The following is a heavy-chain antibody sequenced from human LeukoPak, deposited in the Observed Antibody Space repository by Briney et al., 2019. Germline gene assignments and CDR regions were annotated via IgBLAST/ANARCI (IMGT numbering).Heavy chain of an antibody. D-gene: IGHD3-16*01. CDR1: GGSISGYY. CDR2: LYTSGST. CDR3: ARDGPEYLYHPTLFDI. J-gene: IGHJ3*02. V-gene: IGHV4-4*07. Sequence: SETLSLTCTVSGGSISGYYWSWIRQPAGKGQERVGHLYTSGSTSYNPSLKSRVTMSVDTSKNQFHLKLSSVTAADTAVYYCARDGPEYLYHPTLFDIWGQGTMVTVSS.